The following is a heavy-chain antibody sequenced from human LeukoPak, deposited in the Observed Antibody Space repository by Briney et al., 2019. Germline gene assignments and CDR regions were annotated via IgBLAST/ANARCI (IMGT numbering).Heavy chain of an antibody. CDR1: GFTFSSFG. Sequence: GGSLRLSCTASGFTFSSFGMHWVRQAPGEGLEWVTAISSVGHTNKSADSVKGRFTISRDNSKNTLYLQMHSLREDDTAVYYCAKEVGWFNAFDVWGQGTMVTVSS. CDR2: ISSVGHTN. CDR3: AKEVGWFNAFDV. V-gene: IGHV3-30*18. D-gene: IGHD3-10*01. J-gene: IGHJ3*01.